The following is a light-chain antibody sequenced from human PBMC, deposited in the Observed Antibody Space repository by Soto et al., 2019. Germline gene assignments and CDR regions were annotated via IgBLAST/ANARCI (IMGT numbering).Light chain of an antibody. CDR3: SSYTSSSTVV. CDR2: DVS. V-gene: IGLV2-14*01. J-gene: IGLJ2*01. CDR1: SSDVGGYNY. Sequence: QSALTQPASVSGSPGQSITISCTGTSSDVGGYNYVSWYQQHPGKAPKIMINDVSNRPSGVSNRFSGSKSGNTASLTISGLQAEDEAEYYCSSYTSSSTVVFGGGTQLTVL.